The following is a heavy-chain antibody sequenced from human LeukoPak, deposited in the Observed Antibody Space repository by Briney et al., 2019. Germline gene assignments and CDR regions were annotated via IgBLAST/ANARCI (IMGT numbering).Heavy chain of an antibody. CDR3: ARDRVYYDFWSGYYGMDV. V-gene: IGHV3-23*01. CDR1: GFTFSSYA. Sequence: TGGSLRLSCAASGFTFSSYAMSWVRQAPGKGLEWVSAISGSGGSTYYADSVKGRFTISRDNAKNSLYLQMNSLRAEDTAVYYCARDRVYYDFWSGYYGMDVWGQGTTVTVSS. J-gene: IGHJ6*02. D-gene: IGHD3-3*01. CDR2: ISGSGGST.